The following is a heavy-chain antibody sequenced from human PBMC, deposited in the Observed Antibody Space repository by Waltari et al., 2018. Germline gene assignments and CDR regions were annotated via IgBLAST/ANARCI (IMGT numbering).Heavy chain of an antibody. J-gene: IGHJ4*02. V-gene: IGHV3-33*01. CDR2: IWFYGSNK. CDR3: ARDLYGDYAFDY. CDR1: GFTFNTFG. Sequence: QLQLVESGGGVVQPWRSLRLSCAASGFTFNTFGMHWVRQAPGKGLEWLAVIWFYGSNKYYADSVKGRFTISRDNSKNTLYLQMNSLRAEDTAVYYCARDLYGDYAFDYWGQGTLVTVSS. D-gene: IGHD4-17*01.